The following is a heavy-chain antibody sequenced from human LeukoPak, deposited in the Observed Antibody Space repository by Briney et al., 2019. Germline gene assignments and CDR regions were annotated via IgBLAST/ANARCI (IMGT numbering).Heavy chain of an antibody. Sequence: SETLSLTCAVSGGSISGGGYSWSWIRQPPGTGLEWIGYIYHSGSTYYNPSLKSRVTISVDRSKNQFSLKLSSVTAADTAVYYCANYDSSGYFFDYWGQGTLVTVSS. CDR3: ANYDSSGYFFDY. J-gene: IGHJ4*02. CDR2: IYHSGST. D-gene: IGHD3-22*01. CDR1: GGSISGGGYS. V-gene: IGHV4-30-2*01.